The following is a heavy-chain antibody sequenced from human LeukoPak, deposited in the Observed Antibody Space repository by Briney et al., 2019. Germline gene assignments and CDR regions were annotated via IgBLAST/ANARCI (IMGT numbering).Heavy chain of an antibody. CDR1: RFTFSSYW. CDR2: IKQDGSEK. D-gene: IGHD6-13*01. CDR3: ARGGSSSWSFYYFDY. J-gene: IGHJ4*02. Sequence: PGGSLRLSCAASRFTFSSYWMSWVRQAPGKGLEWVANIKQDGSEKYYVDSVRGRFTISRDNAKNSLYLQMNSLRAEDTAVYYCARGGSSSWSFYYFDYWGQGTLVTVSS. V-gene: IGHV3-7*04.